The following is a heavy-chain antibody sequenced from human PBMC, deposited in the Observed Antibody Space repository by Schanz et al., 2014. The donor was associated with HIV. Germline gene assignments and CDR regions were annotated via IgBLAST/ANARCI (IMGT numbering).Heavy chain of an antibody. CDR3: ARGGYAARPSYYYDMDI. CDR2: INSDGSSD. J-gene: IGHJ6*02. Sequence: QLVESGGGVVQPGRSLRLSCAVSGFTFSNYAMHWVRQAPGKGLVWVSRINSDGSSDTYADSVKGRFTISRDNAKNTLYLQINSLRAEDTAVYYCARGGYAARPSYYYDMDIWGQGTTVTVSS. D-gene: IGHD5-12*01. CDR1: GFTFSNYA. V-gene: IGHV3-74*02.